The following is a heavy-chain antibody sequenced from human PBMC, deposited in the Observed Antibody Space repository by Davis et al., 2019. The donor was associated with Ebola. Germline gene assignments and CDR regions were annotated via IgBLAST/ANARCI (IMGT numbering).Heavy chain of an antibody. J-gene: IGHJ4*02. CDR2: IRSKAYGGTT. CDR3: PPGDY. Sequence: GESLKIPCTASGFTFRAYAMSWVRQAPGKRLEWVGFIRSKAYGGTTEYAASVKGRFTISRDDSKSIAYLQMNSLKTEDTAVYYCPPGDYWSQGTMMTVSS. CDR1: GFTFRAYA. V-gene: IGHV3-49*04.